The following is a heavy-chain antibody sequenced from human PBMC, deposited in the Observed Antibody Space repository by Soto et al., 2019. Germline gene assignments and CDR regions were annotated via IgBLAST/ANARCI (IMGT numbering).Heavy chain of an antibody. Sequence: QVQLVQSGAEVKKPGASGKVSCKASGSTFTSYRISWVRQAPGQGLARMGWISAYNGHTNYAQKLQGRVTMTTDTSTSTAYMGLRSLRYADASVYYCERVALEGRYFDRFDYWGQGTLVTVSS. J-gene: IGHJ4*02. D-gene: IGHD3-9*01. V-gene: IGHV1-18*01. CDR2: ISAYNGHT. CDR3: ERVALEGRYFDRFDY. CDR1: GSTFTSYR.